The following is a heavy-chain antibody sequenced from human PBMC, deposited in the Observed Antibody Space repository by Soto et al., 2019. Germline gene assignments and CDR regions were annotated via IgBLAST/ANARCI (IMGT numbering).Heavy chain of an antibody. J-gene: IGHJ4*02. V-gene: IGHV3-7*03. CDR1: GFTFSSHW. Sequence: EVQLVESGGGLVQPGGSLRLSCTASGFTFSSHWMTWVRQAPGKALEWVANIKQDGSEEDYVDSVKGRFTISRDNAKNTLFLQMNSLRDEDTAVYYCASRHSDRNYYGVFDYWGQGTLVTVSS. D-gene: IGHD3-3*01. CDR2: IKQDGSEE. CDR3: ASRHSDRNYYGVFDY.